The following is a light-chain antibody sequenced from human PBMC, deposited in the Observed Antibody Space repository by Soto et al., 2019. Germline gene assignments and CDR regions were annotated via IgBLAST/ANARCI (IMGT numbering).Light chain of an antibody. CDR3: QQFEGT. Sequence: EIVLTQSPATLSLSPGERATLSCRASQSVTNSLAWYQQKPGQAPRLLIYGASSRATGIPDRFSGSGSGTDFTLTISRLEPEDFAVYYCQQFEGTFGQGTRLEIK. V-gene: IGKV3-20*01. CDR2: GAS. CDR1: QSVTNS. J-gene: IGKJ5*01.